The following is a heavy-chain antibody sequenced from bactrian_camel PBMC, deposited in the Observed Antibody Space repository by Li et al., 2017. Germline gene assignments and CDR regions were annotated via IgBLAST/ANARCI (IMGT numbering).Heavy chain of an antibody. CDR2: IQTDLST. Sequence: VQLVESGGGQVQTGGSLRLSCVRSGAISNNNCVGWFRQRPGKEREGVASIQTDLSTSYADSVKGRFTISRDNAKNTIYLQMNDLKPEDSAEYYCSGLAAVQALGEMPCIWAQGTQVTVS. CDR3: SGLAAVQALGEMPCI. J-gene: IGHJ4*01. D-gene: IGHD3*01. V-gene: IGHV3S53*01. CDR1: GAISNNNC.